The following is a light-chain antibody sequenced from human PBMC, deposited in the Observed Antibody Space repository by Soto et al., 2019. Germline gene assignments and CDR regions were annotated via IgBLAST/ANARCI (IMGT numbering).Light chain of an antibody. CDR3: QQTYGTPLT. CDR1: HYISTY. V-gene: IGKV1-39*01. J-gene: IGKJ4*01. Sequence: RMTKSESSVTASVGGRVAISCRASHYISTYLNWYQQRPGKAPKLLIYAASSLQSGVPSRFSGSGSGTDFTLTISSLQPEDFATYYCQQTYGTPLTFGG. CDR2: AAS.